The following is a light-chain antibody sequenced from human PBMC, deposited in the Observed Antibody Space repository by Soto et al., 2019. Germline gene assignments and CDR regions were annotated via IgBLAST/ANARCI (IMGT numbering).Light chain of an antibody. CDR2: DAS. J-gene: IGKJ1*01. CDR3: QQRSHWHRT. V-gene: IGKV3-11*01. CDR1: QSVSTY. Sequence: EVVLTQSPATLSLYPGEGATLSCRASQSVSTYLGWYQQKPGQAPRLLIFDASKRATGIPDRISGSGSGTDFTLTSSSLPAEDFAVYYRQQRSHWHRTFGQGTKVEIK.